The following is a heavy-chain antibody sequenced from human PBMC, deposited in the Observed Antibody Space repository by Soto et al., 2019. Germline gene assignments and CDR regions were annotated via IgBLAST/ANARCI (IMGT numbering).Heavy chain of an antibody. D-gene: IGHD6-13*01. J-gene: IGHJ4*02. Sequence: SETLSLTCTVSGGSISSSSYYWGWIRQPPGKGLEWIGSIYYSGSTYYNPSLKSRVTISVDTSKNQFSLKLSSVTAADTAVYYCAGTYGYTKYLDYWGQGTLVTVSS. V-gene: IGHV4-39*01. CDR3: AGTYGYTKYLDY. CDR2: IYYSGST. CDR1: GGSISSSSYY.